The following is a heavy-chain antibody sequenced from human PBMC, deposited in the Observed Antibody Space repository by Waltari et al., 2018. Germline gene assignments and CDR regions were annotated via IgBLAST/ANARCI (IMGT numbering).Heavy chain of an antibody. Sequence: QVQLVQSGAEVKKPGASVKVSCKASGYTFTGYYMHWVRQAPGQGLEWMGRINPNSGGTNYAQEFQGRVTMTRDTSISTAYMELSRLRSDDTAVYYCARDLVGRGYYDSSGYYAPCWGQGTLVTVSS. V-gene: IGHV1-2*06. J-gene: IGHJ4*02. CDR2: INPNSGGT. D-gene: IGHD3-22*01. CDR1: GYTFTGYY. CDR3: ARDLVGRGYYDSSGYYAPC.